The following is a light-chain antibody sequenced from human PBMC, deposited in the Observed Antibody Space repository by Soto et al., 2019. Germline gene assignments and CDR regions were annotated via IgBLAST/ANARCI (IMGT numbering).Light chain of an antibody. V-gene: IGKV1-6*01. Sequence: IQMTQSPSSLSASVGDRVTITCRASQGVRDDVGWYQQKPGKAPKLVIYSASTLQSGVQSRFSGSGSVTDFTLTISGLQPEAFATYYCLQESNYPLTFGGGPTVEVK. J-gene: IGKJ4*01. CDR1: QGVRDD. CDR3: LQESNYPLT. CDR2: SAS.